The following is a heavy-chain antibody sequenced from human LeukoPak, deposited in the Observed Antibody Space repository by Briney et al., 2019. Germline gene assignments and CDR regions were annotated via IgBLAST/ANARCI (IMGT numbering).Heavy chain of an antibody. V-gene: IGHV3-64D*06. Sequence: AGGSLRLSCSASGFTFRSYAIHWVRQAPGKGLEYVSAISGNGGNTDYADSVKGRFTISRDKSKNTLYLQMSSLRAEDTAVYYCVKGSSGYRHSYFDFWGQGTLVTVSS. D-gene: IGHD3-22*01. CDR1: GFTFRSYA. J-gene: IGHJ4*02. CDR3: VKGSSGYRHSYFDF. CDR2: ISGNGGNT.